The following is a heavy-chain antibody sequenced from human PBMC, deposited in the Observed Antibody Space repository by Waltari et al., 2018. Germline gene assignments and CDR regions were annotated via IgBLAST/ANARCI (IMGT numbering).Heavy chain of an antibody. V-gene: IGHV4-39*07. D-gene: IGHD3-10*01. CDR3: ATTVPAGGSSFDY. Sequence: HLQLQVSDPGLVKPSETLSLTCTVSGASISSPHFFWGWIRQSPGKGLEWIGTIYYTENRYCNPSLKSRLSISQDASKTQLSLKLNSATAADTAVYYCATTVPAGGSSFDYWTQGTLVTVSS. CDR2: IYYTENR. J-gene: IGHJ4*02. CDR1: GASISSPHFF.